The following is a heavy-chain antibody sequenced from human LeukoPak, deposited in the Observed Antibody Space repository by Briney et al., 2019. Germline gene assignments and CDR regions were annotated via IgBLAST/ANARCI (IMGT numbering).Heavy chain of an antibody. CDR2: ISCSGTR. CDR1: GFTFSTCA. J-gene: IGHJ4*02. CDR3: AKDPESGRILSFSFDS. D-gene: IGHD3-3*02. V-gene: IGHV3-23*01. Sequence: GGALRLSCAGSGFTFSTCARSWVRQAPGKGLEGVSAISCSGTRYYAHSGKGRFIISRDNSKNTLYLQMHGMRDEETAVYYCAKDPESGRILSFSFDSWGQGTLVTVSS.